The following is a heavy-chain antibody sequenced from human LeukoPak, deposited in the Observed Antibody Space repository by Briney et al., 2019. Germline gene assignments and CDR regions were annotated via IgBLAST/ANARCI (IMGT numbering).Heavy chain of an antibody. V-gene: IGHV5-51*01. CDR3: ARSTTVTTTGLDY. CDR2: IYPGDSDT. Sequence: GESLKISCKGSGYSFTSYWIGWVRQVPGKGLEWMGIIYPGDSDTRYSPSFQGQVTISADKSISTAYLQWSSLKASDTAMYYCARSTTVTTTGLDYWGQGTLVTVSS. CDR1: GYSFTSYW. D-gene: IGHD4-11*01. J-gene: IGHJ4*02.